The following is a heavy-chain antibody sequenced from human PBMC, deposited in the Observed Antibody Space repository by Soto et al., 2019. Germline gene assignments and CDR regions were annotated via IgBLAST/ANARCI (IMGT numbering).Heavy chain of an antibody. D-gene: IGHD6-13*01. J-gene: IGHJ6*02. CDR2: ISSDGNNK. CDR1: GFAFGDYG. Sequence: QVQLEESGGGVVQPGRSLRLSCAASGFAFGDYGMHWVRQAPGKGLEWLAIISSDGNNKYYADSVKGRFTISRDNSQNTLFLQMNSLRADDTALYYCAKNHLGKPFYYYYIMDAWGQGTTVTVSS. CDR3: AKNHLGKPFYYYYIMDA. V-gene: IGHV3-30*18.